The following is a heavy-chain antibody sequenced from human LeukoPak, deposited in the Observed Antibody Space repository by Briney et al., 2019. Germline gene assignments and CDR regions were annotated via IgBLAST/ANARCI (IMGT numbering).Heavy chain of an antibody. Sequence: GGSPRLSCAASGFTFSSYAMHWVRPAPGKGLEWVAVISYDGSNKYYADSVKGRFTISRDNSKNTLYLQMNSLRAEDTAVYYCAREDGSGWSSFDYWGQGTLVTVSS. V-gene: IGHV3-30-3*01. J-gene: IGHJ4*02. D-gene: IGHD6-19*01. CDR3: AREDGSGWSSFDY. CDR1: GFTFSSYA. CDR2: ISYDGSNK.